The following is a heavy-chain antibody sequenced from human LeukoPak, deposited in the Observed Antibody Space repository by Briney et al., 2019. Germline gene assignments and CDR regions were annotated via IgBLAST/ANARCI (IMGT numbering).Heavy chain of an antibody. V-gene: IGHV3-23*01. CDR2: ISGSGGST. CDR3: AKSVESAVTTNPYFDY. J-gene: IGHJ4*02. CDR1: GFTFSDYA. D-gene: IGHD4-17*01. Sequence: GGSLRLSCAASGFTFSDYAMSWVRQALGKGLKWGSDISGSGGSTYNVDPVKGRFTISRDNSKNTLYLQMNSLRAEDTAVYYCAKSVESAVTTNPYFDYWGQGILVTVSS.